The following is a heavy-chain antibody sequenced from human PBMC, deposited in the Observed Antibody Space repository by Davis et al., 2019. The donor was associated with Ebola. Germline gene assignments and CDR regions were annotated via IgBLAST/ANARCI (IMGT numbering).Heavy chain of an antibody. CDR1: GLTFTNAW. D-gene: IGHD1-26*01. V-gene: IGHV3-48*03. CDR2: ISSGGSTI. CDR3: ARVSGIQYYFDY. J-gene: IGHJ4*02. Sequence: GESLKISCVASGLTFTNAWMNWVRQAPGKGLEWVSYISSGGSTIYYADSVKGRFTISRDNAKNSLYLQMNSLRAEDTAVYYCARVSGIQYYFDYWGQGTLITVSS.